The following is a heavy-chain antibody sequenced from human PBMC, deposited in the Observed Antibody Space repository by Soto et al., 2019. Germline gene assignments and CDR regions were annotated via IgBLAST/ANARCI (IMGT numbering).Heavy chain of an antibody. J-gene: IGHJ4*02. V-gene: IGHV3-53*01. D-gene: IGHD1-26*01. CDR1: GFIVSSSY. CDR3: ARLYSASYTSFDY. Sequence: HPGGSLRLSCAASGFIVSSSYMTWVRQAPGKGLEWVSAIYSGGTTYHADSVKGRFIISRDNSKNTLYLQMNSLRAEDTAVYYCARLYSASYTSFDYWGQGTLVTVSS. CDR2: IYSGGTT.